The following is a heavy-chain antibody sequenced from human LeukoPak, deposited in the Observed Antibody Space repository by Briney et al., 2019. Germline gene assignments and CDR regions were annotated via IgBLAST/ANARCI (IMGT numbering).Heavy chain of an antibody. CDR3: ARGSDTAMVTYYYYYYMDV. CDR1: GFTFSDYF. J-gene: IGHJ6*03. Sequence: PGGSLRLSCAASGFTFSDYFMSWIRQAPGKGLEWVSYISTSGTTIYYADSVKGRFTISRDNAKNSLYLQMNSLRAEDTAVYYCARGSDTAMVTYYYYYYMDVWGKGTTVTVSS. V-gene: IGHV3-11*04. D-gene: IGHD5-18*01. CDR2: ISTSGTTI.